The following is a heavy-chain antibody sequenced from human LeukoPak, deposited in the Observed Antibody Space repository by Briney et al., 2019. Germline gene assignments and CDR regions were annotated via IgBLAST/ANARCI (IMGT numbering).Heavy chain of an antibody. V-gene: IGHV4-59*11. CDR1: GGSISGHY. D-gene: IGHD3-16*01. J-gene: IGHJ6*02. CDR2: IHYTGKP. CDR3: ARFGVDFDMDV. Sequence: SETLSLTCSVSGGSISGHYWTWIRQPPGKGLEWIGQIHYTGKPDYNPSLKSRITISVDTSKNQVSLQVSAVTAADSAIYYCARFGVDFDMDVWGHGTTVTVFS.